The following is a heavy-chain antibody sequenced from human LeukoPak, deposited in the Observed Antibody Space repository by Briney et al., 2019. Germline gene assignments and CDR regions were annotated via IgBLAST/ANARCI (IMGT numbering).Heavy chain of an antibody. D-gene: IGHD2-15*01. CDR2: MDPNSANT. V-gene: IGHV1-8*01. Sequence: ASVKVSCKASGYTFTSYDINWVRQATGQGLEWMGWMDPNSANTGYAQKLQGRVSMTRNTSISTAYMELSSLRSEDTAVYYCARGVRSCSGGRCSKRFDPWGQGSLVTVSS. J-gene: IGHJ5*02. CDR1: GYTFTSYD. CDR3: ARGVRSCSGGRCSKRFDP.